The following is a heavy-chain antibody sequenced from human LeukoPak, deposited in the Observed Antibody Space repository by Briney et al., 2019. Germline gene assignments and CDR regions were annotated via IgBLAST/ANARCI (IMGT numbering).Heavy chain of an antibody. Sequence: GGSLRLSCAASGFTFGNYWMHWVRQAPGKGLVWVSRINTGGSSTSYVDSVKGRFTISRDNAKNSLYLQMNSLRAEDTAVYFCARDRWGYSYGGDWGQGTLVTVSS. CDR3: ARDRWGYSYGGD. CDR2: INTGGSST. J-gene: IGHJ4*02. D-gene: IGHD5-18*01. V-gene: IGHV3-74*01. CDR1: GFTFGNYW.